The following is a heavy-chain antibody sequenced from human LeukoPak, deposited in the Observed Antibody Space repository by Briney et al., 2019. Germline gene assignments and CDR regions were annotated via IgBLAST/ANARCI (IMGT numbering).Heavy chain of an antibody. D-gene: IGHD1-1*01. V-gene: IGHV4-4*02. CDR1: GGSISSGDR. J-gene: IGHJ4*02. Sequence: GTQTSRRAVSGGSISSGDRWTWLRQPPGKGLEWIGEIYHSGSTNYNPSLKSRGTISVDKSKNQFSLKLSSVTAADTAVYYCAKSQLERRGFDYWGQ. CDR2: IYHSGST. CDR3: AKSQLERRGFDY.